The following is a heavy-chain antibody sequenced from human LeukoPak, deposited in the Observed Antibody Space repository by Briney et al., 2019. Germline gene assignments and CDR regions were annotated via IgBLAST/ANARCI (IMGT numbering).Heavy chain of an antibody. V-gene: IGHV4-34*01. CDR2: INHSGST. J-gene: IGHJ4*02. CDR1: GGPFSGYY. Sequence: SETLSLTCAVYGGPFSGYYWSWIRQPPGKGLERIGEINHSGSTNYNPSLKSRVTISVDTSKNQFSLKLSSVTAADTAVYYCARRWGYYGSGSSPFDYWGQGTLVTVSS. CDR3: ARRWGYYGSGSSPFDY. D-gene: IGHD3-10*01.